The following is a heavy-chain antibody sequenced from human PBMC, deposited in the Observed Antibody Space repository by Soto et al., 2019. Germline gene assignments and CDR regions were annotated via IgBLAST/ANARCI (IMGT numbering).Heavy chain of an antibody. Sequence: QVQLVESGGGVVQPGRSLRLSCAASGFTFSSYGMHWVRQAPGKGLEWVAVISYDGSNKYYADSVKGRFTISRDNSKNTLYLQMNSLRAEDTAVYYCAKDGRVIVDYFDYWGQGTLVTVSS. CDR2: ISYDGSNK. CDR1: GFTFSSYG. J-gene: IGHJ4*02. D-gene: IGHD3-16*02. CDR3: AKDGRVIVDYFDY. V-gene: IGHV3-30*18.